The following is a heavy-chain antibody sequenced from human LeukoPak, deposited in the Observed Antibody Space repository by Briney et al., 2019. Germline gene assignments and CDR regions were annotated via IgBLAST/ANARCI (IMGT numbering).Heavy chain of an antibody. CDR3: ARDDAPDGGFLDY. CDR2: VDGGGST. V-gene: IGHV3-23*01. Sequence: PGGSLRLSCAASGFTFRNYAMSWVRQAPGKALEWVSRVDGGGSTSYADSVRGRFSISRDSSKSTLYLQMGSLRGEDTAVYYCARDDAPDGGFLDYWGQGNLVTVSS. D-gene: IGHD2/OR15-2a*01. J-gene: IGHJ4*02. CDR1: GFTFRNYA.